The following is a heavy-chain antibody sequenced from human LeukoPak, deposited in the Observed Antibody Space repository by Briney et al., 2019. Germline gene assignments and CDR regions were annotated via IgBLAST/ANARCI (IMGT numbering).Heavy chain of an antibody. V-gene: IGHV1-18*01. CDR2: ISAYNGNT. D-gene: IGHD3-22*01. CDR3: AREGDSSGYYYEGPFSDY. J-gene: IGHJ4*02. Sequence: ASVTVSCKASGYTFTSYGISWVRQAPGQGLEWMGWISAYNGNTNYAQKLQGRVTMTTDTSTSTAYMELRSLRSDDTAVYYCAREGDSSGYYYEGPFSDYWGRGTLVTVSS. CDR1: GYTFTSYG.